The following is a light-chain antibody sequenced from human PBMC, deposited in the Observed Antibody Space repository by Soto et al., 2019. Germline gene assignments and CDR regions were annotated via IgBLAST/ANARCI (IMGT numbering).Light chain of an antibody. J-gene: IGKJ4*02. CDR1: RSVSRY. CDR2: DAS. CDR3: QQRSSWPRT. Sequence: EIVLTQSPATLSLSPGERATLSCRSSRSVSRYLAWYQQKPGQAPRLLIFDASNRATGIPARFSGSGSGTDFTLTISSLEPEDFAVYYCQQRSSWPRTFGRGTKVDIK. V-gene: IGKV3-11*01.